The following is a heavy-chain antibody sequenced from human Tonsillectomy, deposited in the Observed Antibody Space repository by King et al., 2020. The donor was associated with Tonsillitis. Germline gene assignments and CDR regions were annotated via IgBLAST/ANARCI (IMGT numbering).Heavy chain of an antibody. J-gene: IGHJ5*02. D-gene: IGHD4/OR15-4a*01. V-gene: IGHV4-34*01. CDR2: TNHTGST. CDR3: ASISEGHDHGTCAHCASNCFDP. Sequence: VQLQQWGAGLLKPSETLSLTCAVYGGSFSDYYWSWIRQPPGKGLEWIGETNHTGSTNYNPSLKSRVTISVDTSKNQCSLKLSSVTAADTAVYYCASISEGHDHGTCAHCASNCFDPWGQGTLVTVSS. CDR1: GGSFSDYY.